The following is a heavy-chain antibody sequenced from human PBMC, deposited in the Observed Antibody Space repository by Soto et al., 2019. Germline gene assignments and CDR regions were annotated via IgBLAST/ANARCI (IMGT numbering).Heavy chain of an antibody. D-gene: IGHD2-8*01. J-gene: IGHJ6*02. CDR2: INAGNGNT. Sequence: ASVKVPCKASGYTFTSYAMHWVRQAPGQRLEWMGWINAGNGNTKYSQKFQGRVTITRDTSASTAYMELSSLRSEDTAVYYCARDRYCTNGVCYSWGFYYYGMDVWGQGTTVTVSS. CDR3: ARDRYCTNGVCYSWGFYYYGMDV. CDR1: GYTFTSYA. V-gene: IGHV1-3*01.